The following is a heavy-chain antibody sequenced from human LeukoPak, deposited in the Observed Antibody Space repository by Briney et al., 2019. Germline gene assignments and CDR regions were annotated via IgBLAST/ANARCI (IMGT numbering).Heavy chain of an antibody. Sequence: SGGSLRLSCAASGFTVSSNYMSWVRQAPGKGLEWVSVIYSGGSTYYADSVKGRFTISRDNSKNTLYLQMNSLRAEDTAVYYCAKGQPTMVRGVIRYYGMDVWGQGTSVTVSS. CDR2: IYSGGST. J-gene: IGHJ6*02. CDR3: AKGQPTMVRGVIRYYGMDV. CDR1: GFTVSSNY. V-gene: IGHV3-53*05. D-gene: IGHD3-10*01.